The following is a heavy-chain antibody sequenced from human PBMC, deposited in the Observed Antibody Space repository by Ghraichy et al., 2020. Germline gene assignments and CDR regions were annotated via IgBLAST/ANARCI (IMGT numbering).Heavy chain of an antibody. CDR3: ARDRSDSAGGGWFDP. D-gene: IGHD6-19*01. Sequence: GGSLRLSCAVSGFSFSSYWMHWLRHTPGKGLVWVSRINSDGSTTSYADSVKGRFTISRANAKNTLYLQMKSLRAEDTAVYYCARDRSDSAGGGWFDPWGQGTLVTVSS. J-gene: IGHJ5*02. CDR1: GFSFSSYW. V-gene: IGHV3-74*01. CDR2: INSDGSTT.